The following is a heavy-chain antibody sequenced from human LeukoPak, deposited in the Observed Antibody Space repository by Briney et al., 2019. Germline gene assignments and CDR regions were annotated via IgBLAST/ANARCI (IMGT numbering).Heavy chain of an antibody. J-gene: IGHJ4*02. CDR1: GFTFTNYA. CDR2: IWDDGGNK. CDR3: ARDRDSSDWYNEVFDY. D-gene: IGHD6-19*01. V-gene: IGHV3-33*01. Sequence: PGGSLRLSCAASGFTFTNYAMHWVRQAPGKGLEWGAVIWDDGGNKFYADSVKGRFTISRDNSKNTLYLQMNSLRAEDTAVYYCARDRDSSDWYNEVFDYWGQGTLVTVSS.